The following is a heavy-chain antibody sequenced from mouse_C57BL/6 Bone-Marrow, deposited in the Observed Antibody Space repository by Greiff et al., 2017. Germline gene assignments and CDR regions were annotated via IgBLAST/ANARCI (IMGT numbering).Heavy chain of an antibody. J-gene: IGHJ3*01. D-gene: IGHD1-1*01. CDR2: IDPANGNT. V-gene: IGHV14-3*01. Sequence: EVQLQQSVAELVRPGASVKLSCTASGFNIKNTYMHWVKQRPEQGLEWIGRIDPANGNTKYAPKFPGKATITADTSSNTAYLQLSSLTSEDTAIYYCARGVITTVPWFADWGQGTLVTVSA. CDR3: ARGVITTVPWFAD. CDR1: GFNIKNTY.